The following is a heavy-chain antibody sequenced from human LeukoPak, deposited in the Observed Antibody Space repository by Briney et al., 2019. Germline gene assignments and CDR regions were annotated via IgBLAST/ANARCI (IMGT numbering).Heavy chain of an antibody. CDR2: ISSSSSYI. J-gene: IGHJ4*02. CDR1: GFTFSSYS. D-gene: IGHD1-1*01. Sequence: GGSLRLSCAASGFTFSSYSMNWVRQAPGKGLEWVSSISSSSSYIYYADSVKGRFTISRDNAKNSLYLQMNSLRAEDTAVYYCARDMEVPWRVPYYFDYWGQGTLVTVSS. CDR3: ARDMEVPWRVPYYFDY. V-gene: IGHV3-21*01.